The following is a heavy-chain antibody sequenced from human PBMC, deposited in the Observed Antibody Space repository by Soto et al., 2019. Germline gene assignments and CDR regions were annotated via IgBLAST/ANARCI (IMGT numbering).Heavy chain of an antibody. V-gene: IGHV3-30-3*01. CDR2: ISYDGSNK. Sequence: QVQLVESGGDMVQPGRSLRLSCAVSGFTFSRYAMHWVRQAPGKGLEWVAVISYDGSNKYYADSVKGRFTLSRDNSKNTLYLQMNSLRAEDTAVYYCAKDEGYQPPPNYGMDVWGQGTMVTVSS. CDR1: GFTFSRYA. D-gene: IGHD2-2*01. J-gene: IGHJ6*02. CDR3: AKDEGYQPPPNYGMDV.